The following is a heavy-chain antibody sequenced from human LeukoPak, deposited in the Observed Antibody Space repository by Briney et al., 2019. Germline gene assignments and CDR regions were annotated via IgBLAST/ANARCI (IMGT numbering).Heavy chain of an antibody. CDR1: GFTFSSYN. V-gene: IGHV3-21*01. CDR2: ISSSSSFI. Sequence: GGSLRLSCAASGFTFSSYNMNWVRQAPGKGLEWVSSISSSSSFIYYADSVKGRFTISRDNAKNSLYLQMNSLRAEDTAVYYCAGAPFSGYIAVYYYMDVWGKGTTVTVSS. CDR3: AGAPFSGYIAVYYYMDV. D-gene: IGHD5-18*01. J-gene: IGHJ6*03.